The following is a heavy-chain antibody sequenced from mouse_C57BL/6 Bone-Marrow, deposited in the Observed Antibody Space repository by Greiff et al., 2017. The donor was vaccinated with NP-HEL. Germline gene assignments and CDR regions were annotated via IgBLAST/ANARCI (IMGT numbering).Heavy chain of an antibody. CDR1: GFSLTSYG. CDR3: ARNYYYGSSYYFDY. J-gene: IGHJ2*01. Sequence: QVQLKESGPGLVQPSQSLSITCTVSGFSLTSYGVHWVRQSPGKGLEWLGVIWSGGSTDYNVAFISRLSISKDNSKSQVFFKMNSLQADDTAIYYCARNYYYGSSYYFDYWGQGTTLTVSS. V-gene: IGHV2-2*01. CDR2: IWSGGST. D-gene: IGHD1-1*01.